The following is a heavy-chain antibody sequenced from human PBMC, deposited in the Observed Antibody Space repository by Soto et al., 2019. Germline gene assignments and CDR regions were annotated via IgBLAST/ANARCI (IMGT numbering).Heavy chain of an antibody. CDR2: IIPIFGTA. Sequence: SVKVSCKASGGTFSSYALGWVRQAPGQVLEWMGGIIPIFGTANYAQKFQGRVTITADESTSTAYMELSSLRSEDTAVYYCARESSIAARQDLEYWGQGTMVTVSS. CDR1: GGTFSSYA. J-gene: IGHJ4*02. V-gene: IGHV1-69*13. CDR3: ARESSIAARQDLEY. D-gene: IGHD6-6*01.